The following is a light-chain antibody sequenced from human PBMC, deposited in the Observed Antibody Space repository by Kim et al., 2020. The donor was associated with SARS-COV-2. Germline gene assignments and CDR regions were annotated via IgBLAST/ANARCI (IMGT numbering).Light chain of an antibody. CDR2: DAS. Sequence: DIQMTQSPSTLSASVGDRVTITCRASQSISSWLAWYQQKPGKAPKLLIYDASSLESGVPSRFSGSGSGTEFTLTISSLQPDDFATYICQQYKSYPLTFFGRTKVDIK. V-gene: IGKV1-5*01. CDR1: QSISSW. CDR3: QQYKSYPLT. J-gene: IGKJ4*01.